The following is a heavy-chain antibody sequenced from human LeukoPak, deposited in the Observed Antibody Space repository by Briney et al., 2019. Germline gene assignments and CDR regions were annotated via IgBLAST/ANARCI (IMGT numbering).Heavy chain of an antibody. Sequence: GASVKVSCKVSGYTLTELSMHWVRQAPGKGLEWMGGFDPEDGETIYAQKFQGRVTMTEDTSTDTAYMEPSSLRSEDTAVYYCARGMGLYYDSSGYYGILDYWGQGTLVTVSS. CDR3: ARGMGLYYDSSGYYGILDY. CDR2: FDPEDGET. V-gene: IGHV1-24*01. CDR1: GYTLTELS. D-gene: IGHD3-22*01. J-gene: IGHJ4*02.